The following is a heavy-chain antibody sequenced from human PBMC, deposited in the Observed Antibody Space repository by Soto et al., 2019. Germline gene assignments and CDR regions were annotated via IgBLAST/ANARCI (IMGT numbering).Heavy chain of an antibody. CDR2: IDPSDSQT. Sequence: GESLKISCKGSGYSFASYWITWVRQKPGKGLEWMGRIDPSDSQTYYSPSFRGHVTISATKSITTVFLQWSSLRASDTAMYYCARQIYDSDNGTNFQYYFDSWGQGTRVTVSS. V-gene: IGHV5-10-1*01. D-gene: IGHD2-8*01. J-gene: IGHJ4*02. CDR3: ARQIYDSDNGTNFQYYFDS. CDR1: GYSFASYW.